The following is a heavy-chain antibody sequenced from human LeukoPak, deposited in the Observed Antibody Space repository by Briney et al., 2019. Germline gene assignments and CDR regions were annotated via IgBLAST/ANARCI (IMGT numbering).Heavy chain of an antibody. CDR3: ARERSEMEWLFSYYYYGMDV. CDR1: GYTFTSYD. J-gene: IGHJ6*02. V-gene: IGHV1-8*01. Sequence: GASVKVSCKASGYTFTSYDINWVRQATGQGLEWMGWMNPNSGNTGYAQKFQGRVTMTRNTSISTAYMELSGLRSEDTAVYYCARERSEMEWLFSYYYYGMDVWGQGTTVTVSS. CDR2: MNPNSGNT. D-gene: IGHD3-3*01.